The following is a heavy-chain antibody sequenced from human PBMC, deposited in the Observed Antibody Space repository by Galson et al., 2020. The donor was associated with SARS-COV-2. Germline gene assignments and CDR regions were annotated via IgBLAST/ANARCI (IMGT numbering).Heavy chain of an antibody. J-gene: IGHJ3*02. D-gene: IGHD1-26*01. Sequence: SPNTPCPAPGFTFRSSPLHWVRPAPRQGLQWEAALSHDGSPKYYADSLKGRFTISRDTSKHTLVRQMNSLRADDTAVCYCARARSGSYREAFDS. CDR2: LSHDGSPK. CDR1: GFTFRSSP. CDR3: ARARSGSYREAFDS. V-gene: IGHV3-30*04.